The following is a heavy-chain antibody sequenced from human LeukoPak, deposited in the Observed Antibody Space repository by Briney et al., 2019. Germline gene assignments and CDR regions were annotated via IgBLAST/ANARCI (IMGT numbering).Heavy chain of an antibody. D-gene: IGHD2-2*01. V-gene: IGHV3-21*01. CDR2: ISSSSSYI. Sequence: GGSLRLSCAASGFTFSSYSMNRVRQAPGKGLEWVSSISSSSSYIYYADSVKGRFTISRDNAKNSLYLQMNSLRAEDTAVYYCARDSRWGAFDIWGQGTMVTVSS. CDR1: GFTFSSYS. CDR3: ARDSRWGAFDI. J-gene: IGHJ3*02.